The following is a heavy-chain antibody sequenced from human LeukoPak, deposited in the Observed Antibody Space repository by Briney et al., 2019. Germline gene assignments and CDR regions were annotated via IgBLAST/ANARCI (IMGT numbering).Heavy chain of an antibody. CDR2: IYTSGST. J-gene: IGHJ6*02. CDR3: ARRHLYDSSGYPGGMDV. Sequence: SETLSLTCTVSGGSISSYYWSWIRQPAGKGLEWIGRIYTSGSTNYNPSLKSRVTMSVDTSKNQFSLKLSSVTAADTAVYYCARRHLYDSSGYPGGMDVWGQGTTVTVSS. D-gene: IGHD3-22*01. V-gene: IGHV4-4*07. CDR1: GGSISSYY.